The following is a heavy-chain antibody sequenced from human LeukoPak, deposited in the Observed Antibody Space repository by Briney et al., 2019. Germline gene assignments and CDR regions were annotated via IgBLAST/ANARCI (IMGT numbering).Heavy chain of an antibody. CDR2: IHKTGDYT. CDR3: VRRRGSYDFDY. CDR1: GFTFNNYA. V-gene: IGHV3-23*01. D-gene: IGHD1-26*01. Sequence: GGSLRLSCAASGFTFNNYALSWVRQAPGKGLEWVSAIHKTGDYTYYTDSVKGRFTISRDNSKNTLYLQMNSLRAEDTAVYYCVRRRGSYDFDYWGQGTLVTVSS. J-gene: IGHJ4*02.